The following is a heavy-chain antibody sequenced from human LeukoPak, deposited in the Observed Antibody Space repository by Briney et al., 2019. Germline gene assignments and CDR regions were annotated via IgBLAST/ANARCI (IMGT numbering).Heavy chain of an antibody. CDR1: GGSISSGSYY. J-gene: IGHJ4*02. V-gene: IGHV4-61*02. Sequence: SETLSLTCTVSGGSISSGSYYWSWIRQPAGKGLEWIGRIYTSGSTNYNPSLKSRVTISVDTSKNQFSLKLSSVTAADTAVYYCARRRVGATKRGFDYWGQGTLVTVSS. D-gene: IGHD1-26*01. CDR2: IYTSGST. CDR3: ARRRVGATKRGFDY.